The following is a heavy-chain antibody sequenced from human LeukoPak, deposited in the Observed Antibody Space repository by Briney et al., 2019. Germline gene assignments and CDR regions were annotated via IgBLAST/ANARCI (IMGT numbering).Heavy chain of an antibody. CDR3: ARDWVVPAAKSTYYYYYGMDV. V-gene: IGHV4-61*01. J-gene: IGHJ6*02. CDR1: GGSVSSGSYY. Sequence: PGGSLRLSCTVSGGSVSSGSYYWSWIRQPPGKGLEWIGYIYYSGSTNYIPSLKSRVTISVDTSKNQFSLKLTSVTAADTAVYYCARDWVVPAAKSTYYYYYGMDVWGQGTTVTVSS. D-gene: IGHD2-2*01. CDR2: IYYSGST.